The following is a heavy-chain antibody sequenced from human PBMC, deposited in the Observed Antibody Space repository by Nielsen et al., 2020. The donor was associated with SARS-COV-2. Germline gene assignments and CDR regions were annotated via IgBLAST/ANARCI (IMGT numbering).Heavy chain of an antibody. CDR2: IYPGDSDT. J-gene: IGHJ5*02. V-gene: IGHV5-51*01. D-gene: IGHD6-13*01. CDR1: GYSFTSYW. Sequence: GGSLRLSCKGSGYSFTSYWIGWVRQMPGKGLEWMGIIYPGDSDTIYSPSFQGQVTIPADKSISTAYLQWSSLKASDTAMYYGARGGGAAAPFNWFDPWGQGTLVTVSS. CDR3: ARGGGAAAPFNWFDP.